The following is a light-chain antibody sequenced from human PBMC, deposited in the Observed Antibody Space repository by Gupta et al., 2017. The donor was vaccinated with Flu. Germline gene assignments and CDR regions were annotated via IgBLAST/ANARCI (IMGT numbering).Light chain of an antibody. CDR2: RDD. CDR1: GSKMGSNY. J-gene: IGLJ3*02. V-gene: IGLV1-47*01. CDR3: AAGDDSRSGRL. Sequence: VTITCFGGGSKMGSNYVYWYQQHPRTAPDLLIYRDDQRPSGVPDRFSGSNSGTTATVAISGLPAEDEANYYCAAGDDSRSGRLFGGGTKLTVL.